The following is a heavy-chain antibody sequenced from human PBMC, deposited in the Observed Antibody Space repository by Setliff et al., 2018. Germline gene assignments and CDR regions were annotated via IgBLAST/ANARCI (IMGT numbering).Heavy chain of an antibody. CDR1: GYTFINYE. J-gene: IGHJ6*02. Sequence: ASVKVSCKASGYTFINYEINWVRQATGQGLEWMGGMNPNNGNTGYAQKFQGRVXMTRXXXXXTXXMELSSLRSEDTAVYYCARTRGLDVWGQGTTVTV. CDR3: ARTRGLDV. V-gene: IGHV1-8*02. CDR2: MNPNNGNT.